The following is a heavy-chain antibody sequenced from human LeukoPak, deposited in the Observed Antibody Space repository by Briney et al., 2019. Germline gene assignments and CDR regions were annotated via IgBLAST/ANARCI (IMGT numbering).Heavy chain of an antibody. V-gene: IGHV3-64*01. Sequence: QTGGSLRLSCAASGFTFSSYSMHWVRQAPGKGLEYVSDISSNGGSTYYANSVKGRFTISRDNSKNSLYLQMGSLRAEDMAVYYCARVWRGWEPLYGAFDIWGEGTMVTVSS. CDR3: ARVWRGWEPLYGAFDI. CDR1: GFTFSSYS. D-gene: IGHD1-26*01. J-gene: IGHJ3*02. CDR2: ISSNGGST.